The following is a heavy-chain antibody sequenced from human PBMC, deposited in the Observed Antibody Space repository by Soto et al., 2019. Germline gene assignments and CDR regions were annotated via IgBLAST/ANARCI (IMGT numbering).Heavy chain of an antibody. Sequence: GGSLRLSCAASGFTFSSYAMSWVRQAPGKGLEWVSAISGSGGSTYYADSVKGRFTISRDNSKNTLYLQMNSLRAEDTAVYYCAKLRGGGDSYSSSWYRKKPTYYYYGMDVWGQGTTVTVSS. V-gene: IGHV3-23*01. J-gene: IGHJ6*02. CDR1: GFTFSSYA. D-gene: IGHD6-13*01. CDR3: AKLRGGGDSYSSSWYRKKPTYYYYGMDV. CDR2: ISGSGGST.